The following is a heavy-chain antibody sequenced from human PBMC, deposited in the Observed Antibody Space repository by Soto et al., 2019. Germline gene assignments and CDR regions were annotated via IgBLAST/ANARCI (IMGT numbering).Heavy chain of an antibody. Sequence: SVKVSCKAPGGTFSSYAISWVRQAPGQGLEWMGGIIPIFGTAKYAQKFQGRVTITADESTSTGYMELSSLRSEDTAVYYCARSQGGSSSLDIYYYYYYGMDVWGQGTAVTVSS. D-gene: IGHD2-15*01. CDR1: GGTFSSYA. CDR3: ARSQGGSSSLDIYYYYYYGMDV. J-gene: IGHJ6*02. CDR2: IIPIFGTA. V-gene: IGHV1-69*13.